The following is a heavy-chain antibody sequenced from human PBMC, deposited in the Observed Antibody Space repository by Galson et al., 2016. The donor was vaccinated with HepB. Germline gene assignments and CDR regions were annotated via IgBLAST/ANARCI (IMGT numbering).Heavy chain of an antibody. CDR2: IIPYLGTA. CDR1: GGTFNSYT. CDR3: ARGVVFAVTYGMDV. J-gene: IGHJ6*02. Sequence: SVKVSCKASGGTFNSYTISWVRQAPGHGPEWMGGIIPYLGTANYAQKFQGRVTVTADESTSTAYMELSSLRSEDTAMYYCARGVVFAVTYGMDVWGQGTTVTVSS. V-gene: IGHV1-69*13. D-gene: IGHD2-21*01.